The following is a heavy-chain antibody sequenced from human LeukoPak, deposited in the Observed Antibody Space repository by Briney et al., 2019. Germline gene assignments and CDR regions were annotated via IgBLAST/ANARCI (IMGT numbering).Heavy chain of an antibody. Sequence: ASVKVSCKASGYTFTSYGISWVRQAPGQGLEWMGWISAYNGNTNYAQKLQGRVTMTTDTSTSTAYMELRSLRSDDTAVYYCTAYCSGSYYNTISFDYWGQGTLVTVSS. D-gene: IGHD3-10*01. CDR2: ISAYNGNT. V-gene: IGHV1-18*01. CDR1: GYTFTSYG. CDR3: TAYCSGSYYNTISFDY. J-gene: IGHJ4*02.